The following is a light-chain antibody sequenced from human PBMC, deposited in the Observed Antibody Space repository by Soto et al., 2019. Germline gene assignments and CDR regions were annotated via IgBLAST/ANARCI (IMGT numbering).Light chain of an antibody. J-gene: IGKJ1*01. Sequence: EIVLTQSPGTLSLSPGERATLSCGASQSVTSNYLAWYQQKPGQAPRLLIYGASRRATGVPDRLIGSGSGTDFTLTISRLEPEDFAVYYCQHYITSLTTFGQGTKVDIK. CDR2: GAS. CDR1: QSVTSNY. V-gene: IGKV3-20*01. CDR3: QHYITSLTT.